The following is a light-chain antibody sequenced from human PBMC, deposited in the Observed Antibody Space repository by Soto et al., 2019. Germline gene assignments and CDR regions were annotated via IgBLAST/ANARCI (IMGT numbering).Light chain of an antibody. CDR3: QQYGSSPKT. V-gene: IGKV3-20*01. CDR1: QSVSSSY. Sequence: EIVLTQSPGTLSLSPGERATLSCRASQSVSSSYLAWYQQKPGQAPRLLIYGASSRATGIPDRFSGSGSGTDFTLTISRLEPEYFGVYYCQQYGSSPKTFGQGPNVDIK. CDR2: GAS. J-gene: IGKJ1*01.